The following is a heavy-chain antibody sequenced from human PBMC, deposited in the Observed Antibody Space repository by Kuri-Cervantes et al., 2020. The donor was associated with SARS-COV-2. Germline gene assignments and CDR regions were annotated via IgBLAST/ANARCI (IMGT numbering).Heavy chain of an antibody. D-gene: IGHD4-17*01. CDR3: TTDPSYGDYLVEGDY. J-gene: IGHJ4*02. CDR2: ISSSSYI. CDR1: GFTFSSYS. Sequence: GESLKISCAASGFTFSSYSMNWVRQAPGKGLEWVSSISSSSYIYYADSVKGRFTISRDNAKNSLYLQMNSLKTEDTAAYYCTTDPSYGDYLVEGDYWGQGTLVTVSS. V-gene: IGHV3-21*03.